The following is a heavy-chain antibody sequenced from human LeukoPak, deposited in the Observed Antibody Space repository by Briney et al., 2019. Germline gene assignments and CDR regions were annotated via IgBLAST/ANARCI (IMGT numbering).Heavy chain of an antibody. CDR3: ARVAYPYYYDSSGYYEGGIFDY. J-gene: IGHJ4*02. D-gene: IGHD3-22*01. CDR1: GYTFTSYG. V-gene: IGHV1-18*01. CDR2: ISAYNGNT. Sequence: ASVKVSCKASGYTFTSYGISWVRQAPGQGLEWMGWISAYNGNTNYPPKLQGRVTMTTDTSTSTAYMELRRLRSDDTAVYYCARVAYPYYYDSSGYYEGGIFDYWGQGTLVTVSS.